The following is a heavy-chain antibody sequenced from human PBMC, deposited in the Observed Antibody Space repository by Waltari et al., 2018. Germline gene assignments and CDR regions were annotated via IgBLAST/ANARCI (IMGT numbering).Heavy chain of an antibody. Sequence: QVQLVQSGAEVKKPGASVKVSCKASGYTFTGYYMHWVRQAPGQGLEWMGRINPNSGGTNSAQNLQGRVTMTRDTSISTSSMELSRLGSDATAVYYCASPARSGDAFDIWGQGTMVTVSS. CDR1: GYTFTGYY. CDR3: ASPARSGDAFDI. D-gene: IGHD3-10*01. J-gene: IGHJ3*02. CDR2: INPNSGGT. V-gene: IGHV1-2*06.